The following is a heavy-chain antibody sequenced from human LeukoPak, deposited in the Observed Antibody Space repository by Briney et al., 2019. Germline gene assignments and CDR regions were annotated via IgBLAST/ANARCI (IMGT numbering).Heavy chain of an antibody. CDR2: IYYSGST. J-gene: IGHJ4*02. D-gene: IGHD3-22*01. Sequence: SETLSLTCTVSGGSISSYYWSWIRQPPGKGLEWIGYIYYSGSTNYNPSLKSRVTISVDTSKNQFSLKLSSVTAADTAVYYCASTGYYYDKGKIDYWGQGTLVTVSS. CDR1: GGSISSYY. V-gene: IGHV4-59*12. CDR3: ASTGYYYDKGKIDY.